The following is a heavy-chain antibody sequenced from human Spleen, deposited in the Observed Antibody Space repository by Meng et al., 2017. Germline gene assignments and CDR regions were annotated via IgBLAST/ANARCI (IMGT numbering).Heavy chain of an antibody. CDR3: AKDLGAIGVTEAFDV. Sequence: GGSLRLSCAASGFTFDDYAMHWVRQAPGKGLEWVSLISWDGGSTYYADSVKGRFTISRDNSKDSLYLQMNSLRAEDTALYYCAKDLGAIGVTEAFDVWGQGTVVTVSS. V-gene: IGHV3-43D*03. D-gene: IGHD3-10*01. J-gene: IGHJ3*01. CDR1: GFTFDDYA. CDR2: ISWDGGST.